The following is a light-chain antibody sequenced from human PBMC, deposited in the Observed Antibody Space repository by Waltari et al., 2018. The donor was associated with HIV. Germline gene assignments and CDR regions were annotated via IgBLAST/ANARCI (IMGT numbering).Light chain of an antibody. V-gene: IGLV1-36*01. J-gene: IGLJ3*02. CDR3: ASWDDRLNVWV. CDR1: HSNIGNNA. Sequence: QSVLTQPPSLSEAPRQRVTISCSGSHSNIGNNAVNWYQQLPGKAPKLLIYYNDLRPSGVSDRFSGSRSGTSASLAISGLQSEDEAHYYCASWDDRLNVWVFGGGTQLTVL. CDR2: YND.